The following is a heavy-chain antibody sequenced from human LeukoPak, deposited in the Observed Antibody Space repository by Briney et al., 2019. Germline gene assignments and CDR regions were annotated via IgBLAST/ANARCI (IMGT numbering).Heavy chain of an antibody. D-gene: IGHD4-17*01. J-gene: IGHJ4*02. CDR1: GFTFSSYS. Sequence: GGSLRLSCAASGFTFSSYSMNWVRQAPGKGLEWVSCISSRSTYIYYADSVKGRFTISRDNAKNSLYLQMNSLRAEDTAVYYCARDLTTTGAFDYWGQGTLVTVSS. CDR3: ARDLTTTGAFDY. CDR2: ISSRSTYI. V-gene: IGHV3-21*01.